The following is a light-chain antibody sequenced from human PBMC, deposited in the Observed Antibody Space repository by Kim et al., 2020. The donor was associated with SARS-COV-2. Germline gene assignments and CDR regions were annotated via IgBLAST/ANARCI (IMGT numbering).Light chain of an antibody. Sequence: DIQMTQSPSSLSASIGDRVTITCRARQDIRTYLAWYQQKPGIPPKLLIYGTSTLQPAAPSRFSGSGFGTDFTLTIGGLRPEDVATYYCQKYDGAPFTFGAGTKVDIK. CDR1: QDIRTY. CDR3: QKYDGAPFT. CDR2: GTS. J-gene: IGKJ3*01. V-gene: IGKV1-27*01.